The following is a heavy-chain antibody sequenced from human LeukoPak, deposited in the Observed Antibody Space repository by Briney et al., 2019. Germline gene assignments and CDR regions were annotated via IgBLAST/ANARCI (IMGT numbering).Heavy chain of an antibody. CDR1: GGSISSGGYY. D-gene: IGHD6-13*01. CDR2: IYHSGST. Sequence: SETLSLTCTVSGGSISSGGYYWSWIRQPPGKGLEWIGYIYHSGSTYYNPSLKSRVTISVDTSKNQFSLKLSSVTAADTAVYYCARGYSSSWEPNAFDIWGQGTMVTVSS. CDR3: ARGYSSSWEPNAFDI. J-gene: IGHJ3*02. V-gene: IGHV4-30-2*01.